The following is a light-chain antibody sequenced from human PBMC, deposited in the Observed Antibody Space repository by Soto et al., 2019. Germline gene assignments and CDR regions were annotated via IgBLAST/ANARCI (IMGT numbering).Light chain of an antibody. CDR3: QQLSRYPLT. CDR2: DAS. V-gene: IGKV1-33*01. CDR1: QDISKF. J-gene: IGKJ4*01. Sequence: DIQMTQSPSSLSASIGDRVSFTCQASQDISKFLNWYQHKPGQAPSLLIYDASKSHLGVPSRFSGSGSGTDFTFTISSLQPEDNETYYCQQLSRYPLTFGGGTKVDI.